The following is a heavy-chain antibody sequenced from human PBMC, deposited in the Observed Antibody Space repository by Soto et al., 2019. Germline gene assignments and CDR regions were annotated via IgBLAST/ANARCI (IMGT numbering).Heavy chain of an antibody. CDR2: VWYDGSNK. CDR3: VRDSRATSRRWDGAY. D-gene: IGHD1-26*01. V-gene: IGHV3-33*01. Sequence: PGGSLRLSCAASGFTFSSYGMHWVRQAPGKGLEWVAAVWYDGSNKYYADSVKGRFTISRDNSKNTLYLQMNSLRAEDTAVYYCVRDSRATSRRWDGAYWGQGTLVTVSS. J-gene: IGHJ4*02. CDR1: GFTFSSYG.